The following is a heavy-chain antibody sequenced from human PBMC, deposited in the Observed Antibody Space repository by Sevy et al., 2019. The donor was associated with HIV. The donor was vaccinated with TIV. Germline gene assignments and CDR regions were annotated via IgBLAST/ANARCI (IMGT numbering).Heavy chain of an antibody. CDR3: ARDRKVLLVVYAIPFDAFDI. CDR2: ISDDGNNK. J-gene: IGHJ3*02. CDR1: GFTFSTYA. Sequence: GGSLRLSCAASGFTFSTYAMYWVRQAPGKGLEWVAVISDDGNNKDYADSVKGRFTVSRDNSKNTLYLQMNSLRPEDTAVYYCARDRKVLLVVYAIPFDAFDIWGQGTMVTVSS. V-gene: IGHV3-30*04. D-gene: IGHD2-8*02.